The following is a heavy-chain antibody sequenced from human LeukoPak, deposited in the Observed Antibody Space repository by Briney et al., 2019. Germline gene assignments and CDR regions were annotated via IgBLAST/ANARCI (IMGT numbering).Heavy chain of an antibody. J-gene: IGHJ4*02. V-gene: IGHV1-46*01. CDR1: GYTFTSYY. Sequence: EASVKVSCKASGYTFTSYYMHWVRQAPGQGLEWMGIINPSGGSTSYAQKFQGRVTMTRDMSTSTVYMELSSLRAEDTAVYYCARRPRSVIDYWGQGTLVTVSS. CDR2: INPSGGST. CDR3: ARRPRSVIDY.